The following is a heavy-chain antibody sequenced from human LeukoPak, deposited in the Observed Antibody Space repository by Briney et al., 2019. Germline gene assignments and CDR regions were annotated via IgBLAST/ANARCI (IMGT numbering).Heavy chain of an antibody. Sequence: PSETLSLTCTVSGYSISSGYYWGWIRQPPGKGLEWIGSIYHSGSTYYNPSLKSRVTISVDTSKNQFSLKLSSVTAADTAVYYCARDRVLIVVVVAASTGGYAFDIWGQGTMVTVSS. CDR2: IYHSGST. V-gene: IGHV4-38-2*02. J-gene: IGHJ3*02. D-gene: IGHD2-15*01. CDR1: GYSISSGYY. CDR3: ARDRVLIVVVVAASTGGYAFDI.